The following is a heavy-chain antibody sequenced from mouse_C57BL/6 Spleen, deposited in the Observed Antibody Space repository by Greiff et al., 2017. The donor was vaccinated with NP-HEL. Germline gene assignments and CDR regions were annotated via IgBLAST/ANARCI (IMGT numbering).Heavy chain of an antibody. V-gene: IGHV1-59*01. J-gene: IGHJ2*01. Sequence: QVQLQQPGAELVRPGTSVKLSCKASGYTFTSYWMHWVKQRPGQGLEWIGVIDPSDSYTNYNQKFKGKATLTVDTSSSTAYMQLSSLTSEDSAVYYCARSKITTVVAPGYWGQGTTLIVSS. D-gene: IGHD1-1*01. CDR2: IDPSDSYT. CDR3: ARSKITTVVAPGY. CDR1: GYTFTSYW.